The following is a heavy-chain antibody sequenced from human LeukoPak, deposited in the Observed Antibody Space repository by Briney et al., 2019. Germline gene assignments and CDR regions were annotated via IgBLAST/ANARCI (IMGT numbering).Heavy chain of an antibody. D-gene: IGHD3-22*01. CDR3: ARGWDSSGYYYVNAFDI. CDR2: IYYSGST. V-gene: IGHV4-30-4*01. J-gene: IGHJ3*02. Sequence: SETLSLTCTVSGGSISSGDYYWSWIRQPPGKGLEWIGYIYYSGSTYYNPSLKSRITISVDTSKNQFSLKLSSVTAADTAVYYCARGWDSSGYYYVNAFDIWGQGTMVTVSS. CDR1: GGSISSGDYY.